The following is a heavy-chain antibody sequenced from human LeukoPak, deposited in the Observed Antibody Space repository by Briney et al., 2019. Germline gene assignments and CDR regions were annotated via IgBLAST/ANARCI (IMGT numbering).Heavy chain of an antibody. D-gene: IGHD3-10*01. V-gene: IGHV1-58*01. J-gene: IGHJ6*04. CDR1: GYTFTSSA. CDR2: IVVGSGNT. CDR3: AAEPLEIPGSV. Sequence: ASVKVSCKASGYTFTSSAVQWVRQARGQRLEWIGWIVVGSGNTNYAQKFQERVTITRDMSTSTAYMELSSLRSEDTAVYYRAAEPLEIPGSVWGKGTTVTVSS.